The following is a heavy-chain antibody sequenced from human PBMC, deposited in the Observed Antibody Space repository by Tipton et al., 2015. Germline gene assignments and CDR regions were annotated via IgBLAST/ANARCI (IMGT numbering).Heavy chain of an antibody. CDR1: DYTFSSHG. Sequence: QLVQSGGEVKKPGASVKVSCKTSDYTFSSHGISWVREAPGQGLEWMGGIIPIFGTPNYAQKFQGRVTITADRSTSTAYMELSSLRSEDTAVYYCARDIGRGSRGMDVWGRGTTVTVFS. CDR2: IIPIFGTP. D-gene: IGHD1-14*01. V-gene: IGHV1-69*06. CDR3: ARDIGRGSRGMDV. J-gene: IGHJ6*02.